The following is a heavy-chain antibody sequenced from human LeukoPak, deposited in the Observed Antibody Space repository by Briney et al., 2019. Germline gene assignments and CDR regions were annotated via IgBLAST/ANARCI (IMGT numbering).Heavy chain of an antibody. CDR3: ARSLQIIAAGYNWLDP. CDR1: GGSFSGYY. CDR2: INHSGST. D-gene: IGHD6-13*01. J-gene: IGHJ5*02. V-gene: IGHV4-34*01. Sequence: SETLSLTCAVYGGSFSGYYWSWIRQPPGKGLEWIGEINHSGSTNYNPSLKSRVTISVDTSKNQFSLKLSSVTAADTAVYYCARSLQIIAAGYNWLDPWGQGTLVTVSS.